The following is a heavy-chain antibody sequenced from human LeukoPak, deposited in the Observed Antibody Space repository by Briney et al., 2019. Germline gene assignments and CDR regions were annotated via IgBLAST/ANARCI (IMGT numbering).Heavy chain of an antibody. J-gene: IGHJ4*02. D-gene: IGHD2-2*01. CDR3: ARHLGTSCFDY. CDR1: GGSISSYY. CDR2: IYYSGST. V-gene: IGHV4-59*08. Sequence: NPSETLSLTCTVSGGSISSYYWSWIRQPPGKGLEWIGYIYYSGSTNYNPSLKSRVTISVDTSKNQFSLKLSSVTAADTAVYYCARHLGTSCFDYWGQGTLVTVSS.